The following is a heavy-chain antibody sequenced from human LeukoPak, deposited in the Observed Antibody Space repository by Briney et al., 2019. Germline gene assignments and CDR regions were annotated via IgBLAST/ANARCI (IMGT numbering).Heavy chain of an antibody. D-gene: IGHD1-14*01. J-gene: IGHJ4*02. CDR3: AKMTEESYFDY. CDR2: IWYDGSNK. V-gene: IGHV3-33*06. CDR1: GFTFGSYG. Sequence: AGGSLRLSCAASGFTFGSYGMHWVRQAPGKGLGWVAVIWYDGSNKYYADSVKGRFTISRDNSKNTLYLQMNSLRAEDTAVYYCAKMTEESYFDYWGQGTLVTVSS.